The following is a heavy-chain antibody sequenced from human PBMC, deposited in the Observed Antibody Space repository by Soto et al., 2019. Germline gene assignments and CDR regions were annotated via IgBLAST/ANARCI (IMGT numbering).Heavy chain of an antibody. CDR1: GGTFSSYT. D-gene: IGHD6-19*01. CDR3: ARVRAVAGSVDY. V-gene: IGHV1-69*02. J-gene: IGHJ4*02. Sequence: QVQLVQSGAEVKKPWYSVTVSCKASGGTFSSYTISWVRQAPGQGLEWMGMIITILGIANYAQKFQGRVTITADKSTSTAYMELSSLRSEDTVVYYCARVRAVAGSVDYWGQGTLVTVSS. CDR2: IITILGIA.